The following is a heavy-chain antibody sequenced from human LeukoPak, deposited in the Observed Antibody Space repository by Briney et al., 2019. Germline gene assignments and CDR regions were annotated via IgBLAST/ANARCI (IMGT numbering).Heavy chain of an antibody. CDR1: GGSISSYY. D-gene: IGHD4-23*01. J-gene: IGHJ3*02. Sequence: SETLSLTCTVSGGSISSYYWSWIRQPPGKGLEWIGYIYYSGSTNYNPSLKSRVTISVDTSKNQFSLKLSSVTAADTAVYYCASLPGVVTRRGAFAIWGQGTMVTVSS. CDR2: IYYSGST. CDR3: ASLPGVVTRRGAFAI. V-gene: IGHV4-59*01.